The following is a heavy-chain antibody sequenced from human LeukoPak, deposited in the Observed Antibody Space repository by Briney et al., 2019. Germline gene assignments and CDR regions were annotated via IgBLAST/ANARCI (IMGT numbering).Heavy chain of an antibody. Sequence: GGSLRLSCAASGFTFSSYGMHWVRQAPGKGLEWVVVISYDGSNNYADSVKGRFTISRDNSKNTLYLQMKSLRAEDTAVYYCAKERGETVAGTVYFQHWGQGTLVTVSS. D-gene: IGHD6-19*01. CDR2: ISYDGSN. J-gene: IGHJ1*01. CDR3: AKERGETVAGTVYFQH. CDR1: GFTFSSYG. V-gene: IGHV3-30*18.